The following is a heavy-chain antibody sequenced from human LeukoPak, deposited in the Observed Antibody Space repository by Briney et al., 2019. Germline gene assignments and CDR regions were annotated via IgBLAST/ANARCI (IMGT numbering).Heavy chain of an antibody. CDR1: GFTFSSYW. CDR3: ASHHSSDYYYMDV. Sequence: PGGSLRLSCAASGFTFSSYWMHWVRQAPGKGLVWVSRINTDGSSTSYADSVKGRFTISRDNAKNTLYLQMNSLRAEDTAVYYCASHHSSDYYYMDVWGKGTTVTVSS. V-gene: IGHV3-74*01. J-gene: IGHJ6*03. D-gene: IGHD3-22*01. CDR2: INTDGSST.